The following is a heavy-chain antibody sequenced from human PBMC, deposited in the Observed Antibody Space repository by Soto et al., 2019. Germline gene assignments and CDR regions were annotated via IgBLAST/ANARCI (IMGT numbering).Heavy chain of an antibody. D-gene: IGHD1-26*01. V-gene: IGHV5-10-1*01. CDR1: GYSFTSHW. CDR3: ARHLPIVGATEYYYCGLDV. Sequence: GESLKISCKGSGYSFTSHWISWVRQMPGKGLEWMGRIDPSDSYTNYSPSFQGHVTISADKSISTAYLQWSSLKASDTAMYYCARHLPIVGATEYYYCGLDVWGQGTTVTVSS. CDR2: IDPSDSYT. J-gene: IGHJ6*02.